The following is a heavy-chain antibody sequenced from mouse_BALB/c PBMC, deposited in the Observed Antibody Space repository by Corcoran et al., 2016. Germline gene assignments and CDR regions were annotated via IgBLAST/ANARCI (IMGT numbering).Heavy chain of an antibody. Sequence: DVQLQESGPGLVKPSQSLSLTCSVTGYSITSGYYWNWIRQFPGNKLEWMGYISYDGSNNYNPSLKNRISIPRDTSKNQFFLKLNSVTTEDTATYYCAIIYDGYAMDYWGQGTSVTVSS. CDR2: ISYDGSN. V-gene: IGHV3-6*02. J-gene: IGHJ4*01. CDR1: GYSITSGYY. CDR3: AIIYDGYAMDY. D-gene: IGHD2-3*01.